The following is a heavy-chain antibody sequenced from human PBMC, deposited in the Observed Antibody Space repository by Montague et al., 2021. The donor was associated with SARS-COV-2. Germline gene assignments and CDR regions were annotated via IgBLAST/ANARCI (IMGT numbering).Heavy chain of an antibody. CDR1: GDSISRNNLY. J-gene: IGHJ5*02. V-gene: IGHV4-61*02. Sequence: TLSLTCTLSGDSISRNNLYWTWIRQPAGKGLEWIGRISTTGSPEYNPSLKSRVTLSLDTSKNQFSLRLSSVTAADTAMYYCTIEGHITTICSGCPRNWFDPWGQGTLVTVS. CDR3: TIEGHITTICSGCPRNWFDP. CDR2: ISTTGSP. D-gene: IGHD2-2*01.